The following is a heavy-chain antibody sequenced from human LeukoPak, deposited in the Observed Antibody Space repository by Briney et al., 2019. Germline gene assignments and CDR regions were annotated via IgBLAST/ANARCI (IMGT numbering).Heavy chain of an antibody. V-gene: IGHV3-66*02. D-gene: IGHD2-2*01. J-gene: IGHJ6*02. Sequence: GGSLRLSCAASGFTVSSNYMSWVRQAPGKGLEWVSVIYSGGSTYYADSVKGRFTISRDNSKNTLYLQMNSLRAEDTAVYYCSSTSSPMCGMDVWGQGTTVTVSS. CDR2: IYSGGST. CDR3: SSTSSPMCGMDV. CDR1: GFTVSSNY.